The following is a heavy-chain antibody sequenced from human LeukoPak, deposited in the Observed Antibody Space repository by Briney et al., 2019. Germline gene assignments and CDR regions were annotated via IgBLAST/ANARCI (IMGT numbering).Heavy chain of an antibody. CDR1: GYTFTSYG. D-gene: IGHD6-19*01. Sequence: ASVKVSCKASGYTFTSYGISWVRQAPGQGLEWMGWISAYNGNTNYAQKLQGRVTMTTDTPTSTAYMELRSLRSDDTAVYYCARDPRARIAVAGPGGYWGQGTLATVSS. CDR3: ARDPRARIAVAGPGGY. J-gene: IGHJ4*02. V-gene: IGHV1-18*01. CDR2: ISAYNGNT.